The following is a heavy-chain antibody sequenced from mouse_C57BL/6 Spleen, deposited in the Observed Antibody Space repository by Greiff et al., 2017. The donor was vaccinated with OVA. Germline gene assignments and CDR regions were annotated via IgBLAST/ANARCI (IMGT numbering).Heavy chain of an antibody. CDR2: IYPGDGDT. CDR1: GYAFSSYW. J-gene: IGHJ4*01. CDR3: ARDDYGYAMDD. Sequence: VQLQQSGAELVKPGASVKISCKASGYAFSSYWMNWVKQRPGKGLEWIGQIYPGDGDTNYNGKFKGKATLTADKSSSTAYMQLSSLTSEDSAVYFCARDDYGYAMDDWGQGTSVTVSS. D-gene: IGHD2-4*01. V-gene: IGHV1-80*01.